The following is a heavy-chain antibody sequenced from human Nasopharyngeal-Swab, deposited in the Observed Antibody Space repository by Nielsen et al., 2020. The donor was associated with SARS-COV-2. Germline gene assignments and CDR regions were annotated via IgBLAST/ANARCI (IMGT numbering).Heavy chain of an antibody. CDR2: ISPTRDYI. Sequence: GESLKISCAASGFTFSSYTMNWVRQAPGKGLEWVSSISPTRDYIYYAESVKGRFTISRDNAKNSLFLQMNSLRAEETAIYYCVRGSYGHYDSWGQGALITVSS. V-gene: IGHV3-21*06. J-gene: IGHJ5*01. D-gene: IGHD4-17*01. CDR3: VRGSYGHYDS. CDR1: GFTFSSYT.